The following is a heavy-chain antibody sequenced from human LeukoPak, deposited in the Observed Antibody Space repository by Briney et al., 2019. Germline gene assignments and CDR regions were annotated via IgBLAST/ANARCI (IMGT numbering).Heavy chain of an antibody. J-gene: IGHJ4*02. V-gene: IGHV3-74*01. Sequence: PGGSLRLSCAASGFTFSTYWMHWVRHTPGKGLVWVSRINRDGTITTYADSVKGRFTISRDNAKNTLYLQMNSLRAEDTAVYYCARVWGIAPDYWGQGTLVTVSS. D-gene: IGHD6-13*01. CDR2: INRDGTIT. CDR1: GFTFSTYW. CDR3: ARVWGIAPDY.